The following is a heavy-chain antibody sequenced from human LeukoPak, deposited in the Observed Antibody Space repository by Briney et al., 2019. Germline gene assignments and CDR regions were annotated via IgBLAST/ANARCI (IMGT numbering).Heavy chain of an antibody. CDR3: AKSRGFSGAYPSDY. CDR1: GFTFNNYA. V-gene: IGHV3-23*01. J-gene: IGHJ4*03. Sequence: GGSLRLSCAASGFTFNNYAMNWVRQAPGKGLEWVSAITGSGGSTYSADSVKGRFTISRDNSKGTLYLQVNSLRADDTAVYYCAKSRGFSGAYPSDYWAQGTLVTVSS. D-gene: IGHD1-26*01. CDR2: ITGSGGST.